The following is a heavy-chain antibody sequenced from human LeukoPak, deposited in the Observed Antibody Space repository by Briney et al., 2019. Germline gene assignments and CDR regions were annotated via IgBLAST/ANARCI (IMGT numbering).Heavy chain of an antibody. D-gene: IGHD2-15*01. V-gene: IGHV3-23*01. Sequence: GGSLRLSCAASGFTSSSYALNWVRQAPGKGLEWVATVSGSGDRMYHADSVKGRFTISRDNSKNTLYLQMNSLRAEDTAVYYCAKELVLVVVAATPDYWGQGTLVTVSS. J-gene: IGHJ4*02. CDR2: VSGSGDRM. CDR3: AKELVLVVVAATPDY. CDR1: GFTSSSYA.